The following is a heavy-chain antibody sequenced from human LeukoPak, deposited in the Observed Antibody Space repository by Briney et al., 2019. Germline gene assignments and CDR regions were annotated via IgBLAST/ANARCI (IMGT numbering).Heavy chain of an antibody. V-gene: IGHV4-61*01. Sequence: PSETLSLTCTVSGGSVSNGNFYWSWLRQPPGKALEWIGYIYYTGSAYYSPSLEGRVRISVDTSKNQFSLKLSSVTAADTAVYYCARSYDSSGYYHYYGMDVWGQGTTVTVSS. CDR2: IYYTGSA. D-gene: IGHD3-22*01. CDR3: ARSYDSSGYYHYYGMDV. CDR1: GGSVSNGNFY. J-gene: IGHJ6*02.